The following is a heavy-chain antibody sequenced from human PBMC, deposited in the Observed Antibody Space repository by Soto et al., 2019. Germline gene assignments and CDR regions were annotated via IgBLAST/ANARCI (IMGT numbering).Heavy chain of an antibody. CDR1: GFTFSSYA. CDR2: ISGSGGST. V-gene: IGHV3-23*01. Sequence: EVQLLESGGGLVQPGGSLRLSCAASGFTFSSYAMSWVRQAPGKGLEWVSGISGSGGSTYYADSVKGRFTISRDNSKNTLYLQTNSLRAEDTAVDYWAKERGYNYGYDAMDVWGQGTTVTVSS. CDR3: AKERGYNYGYDAMDV. D-gene: IGHD5-18*01. J-gene: IGHJ6*02.